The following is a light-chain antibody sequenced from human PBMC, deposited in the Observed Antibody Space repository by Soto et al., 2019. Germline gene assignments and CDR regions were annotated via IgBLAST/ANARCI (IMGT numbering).Light chain of an antibody. CDR1: SRDVGDYDY. CDR2: EVS. V-gene: IGLV2-8*01. Sequence: QSALTQPPSASGSPGQSVTISCTGTSRDVGDYDYVSWYQQHPGKAPQLVIYEVSERPSEVPARFSGSKSGNTASLTVSGLQAEDEADYYCSSYAGSNNWVFGGGTKLTVL. J-gene: IGLJ3*02. CDR3: SSYAGSNNWV.